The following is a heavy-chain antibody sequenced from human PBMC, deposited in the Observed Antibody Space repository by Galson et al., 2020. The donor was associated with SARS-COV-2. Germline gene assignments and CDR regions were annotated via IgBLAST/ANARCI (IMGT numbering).Heavy chain of an antibody. CDR1: GGTISSESNY. D-gene: IGHD1-26*01. CDR2: VYYTGTT. CDR3: SRALDHAGRYGMDV. V-gene: IGHV4-39*07. J-gene: IGHJ6*02. Sequence: SETLSLTCEVTGGTISSESNYWGWLRQSPGEELEWIASVYYTGTTYYNPSLRSRVTISVDTSKNQFSLKLTSVTAADAAIYYCSRALDHAGRYGMDVWGQGTTVTVSS.